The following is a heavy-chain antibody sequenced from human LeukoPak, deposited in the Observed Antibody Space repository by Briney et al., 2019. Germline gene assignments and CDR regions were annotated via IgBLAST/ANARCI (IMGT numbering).Heavy chain of an antibody. V-gene: IGHV3-30-3*01. CDR3: ARLGGSVPAYYYYYGMDV. CDR2: ISYDGSNK. J-gene: IGHJ6*02. D-gene: IGHD1-26*01. CDR1: GFTFSSYA. Sequence: GGSLRLSCVASGFTFSSYAMHWVRQAPGKGLEWVAVISYDGSNKYYADSVKGRFTISRDNSKNTLYLQMNSLRAEDTAVYYCARLGGSVPAYYYYYGMDVWGQGTTVTVSS.